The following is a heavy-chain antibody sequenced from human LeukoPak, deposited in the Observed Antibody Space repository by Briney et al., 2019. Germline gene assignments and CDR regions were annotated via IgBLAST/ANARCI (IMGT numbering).Heavy chain of an antibody. D-gene: IGHD1-26*01. CDR1: GYTDSSNH. Sequence: GGSLRLFCAASGYTDSSNHMSWVRQAPGKGLEWVSVIYSGGSTYYAASVKGRFTISRDNSKNTLYLQMNSLRAEDTAVYYCARDLVEPTDDAFDIWGQGTMVTVSS. J-gene: IGHJ3*02. CDR3: ARDLVEPTDDAFDI. CDR2: IYSGGST. V-gene: IGHV3-53*01.